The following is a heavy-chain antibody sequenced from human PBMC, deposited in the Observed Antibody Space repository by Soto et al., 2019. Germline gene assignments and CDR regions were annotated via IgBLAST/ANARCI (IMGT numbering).Heavy chain of an antibody. J-gene: IGHJ6*02. CDR1: GGSITSSSYY. CDR2: IYYTGST. Sequence: PSETLSLTCTVSGGSITSSSYYWGWIRQPPGKGLEWIGNIYYTGSTYYNPSLKSRVTISVDTSKNQFSLKLSSVTAADTAVYYCARLPREGSPPYYYYGMDVWGQGTTVTVSS. D-gene: IGHD1-26*01. CDR3: ARLPREGSPPYYYYGMDV. V-gene: IGHV4-39*01.